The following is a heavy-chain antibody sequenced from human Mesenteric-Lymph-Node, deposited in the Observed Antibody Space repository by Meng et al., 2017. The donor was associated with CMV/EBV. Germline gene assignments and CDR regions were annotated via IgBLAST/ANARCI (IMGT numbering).Heavy chain of an antibody. CDR3: AREVVGATDYFDY. D-gene: IGHD1-26*01. J-gene: IGHJ4*02. CDR1: GFTFSSYA. Sequence: GESLKISCAASGFTFSSYAMSWVRQAPGKGLEWVSAISGSGGSTYYADSVKGRFTISRDNSKNTLYLQMNSLRAEDTAVYYCAREVVGATDYFDYWGQGTLVTVSS. V-gene: IGHV3-23*01. CDR2: ISGSGGST.